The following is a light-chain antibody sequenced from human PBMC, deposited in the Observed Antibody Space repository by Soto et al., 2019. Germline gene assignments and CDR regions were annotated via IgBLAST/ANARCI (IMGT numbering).Light chain of an antibody. CDR1: QSITNW. J-gene: IGKJ3*01. CDR2: KAS. CDR3: QQYDSLPLS. V-gene: IGKV1-5*03. Sequence: DIQMTQSPSTLSASVGDRLSITCRASQSITNWLAWYQQKPGKAPKLLIYKASSLQSEVPSRFSGSASGPEFTLTISSLQPDDFATYYCQQYDSLPLSFGPGTKVELK.